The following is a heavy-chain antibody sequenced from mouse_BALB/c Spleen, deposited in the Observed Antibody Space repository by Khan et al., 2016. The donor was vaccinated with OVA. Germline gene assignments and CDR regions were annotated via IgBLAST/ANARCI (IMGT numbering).Heavy chain of an antibody. CDR1: GYSITSDYV. V-gene: IGHV3-2*02. J-gene: IGHJ3*01. CDR2: ITYSGST. Sequence: EVELVESGPGLVKPSQSLSLTCTVTGYSITSDYVWNWIRQFPGNKLEWMGYITYSGSTSYNPSLKSRISITRDTSKNQFFLQLNFVTTEDTATYFCAMGRTYWGQGTLVTVSA. CDR3: AMGRTY. D-gene: IGHD4-1*01.